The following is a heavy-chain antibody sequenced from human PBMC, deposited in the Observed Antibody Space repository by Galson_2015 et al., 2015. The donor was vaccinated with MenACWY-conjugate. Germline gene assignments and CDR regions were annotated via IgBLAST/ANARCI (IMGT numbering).Heavy chain of an antibody. CDR1: GLTYTNYA. V-gene: IGHV3-23*01. J-gene: IGHJ1*01. CDR2: ITTSGGST. D-gene: IGHD2-15*01. CDR3: ANWHCIGSNCPPGVH. Sequence: SLRLSCAASGLTYTNYAMTWVRQAPGKGLEWVSGITTSGGSTHYEDSVKGRFTISRDNSKDTLDLQMNSLRAEDTGVYFCANWHCIGSNCPPGVHWGQGTLVTVSS.